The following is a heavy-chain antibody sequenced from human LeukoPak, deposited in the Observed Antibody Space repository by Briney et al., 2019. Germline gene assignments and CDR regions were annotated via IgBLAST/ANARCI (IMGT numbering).Heavy chain of an antibody. D-gene: IGHD6-13*01. Sequence: ASVKVSCKASGYTFTSYDINWVRQATGQGLEWMGWMNPNSGNTGYAQKFQGRVTMTRNTSISTAYMELSSLRSEDTAVYYCARSSPGGIAAADYHFDYWGQGTLVTVSS. CDR2: MNPNSGNT. CDR1: GYTFTSYD. J-gene: IGHJ4*02. V-gene: IGHV1-8*01. CDR3: ARSSPGGIAAADYHFDY.